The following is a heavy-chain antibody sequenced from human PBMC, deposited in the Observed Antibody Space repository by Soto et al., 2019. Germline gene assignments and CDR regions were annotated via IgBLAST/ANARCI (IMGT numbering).Heavy chain of an antibody. CDR1: GFTFSDYY. J-gene: IGHJ6*03. V-gene: IGHV3-11*01. CDR2: ISNSGYTI. D-gene: IGHD1-26*01. Sequence: QVQLVESGGGLVKPGESLRLSCAASGFTFSDYYMSWIRQAPGKGLEWVSYISNSGYTIHYTDSVKGRFTISRDNARNSLHLEMNRLRAEDTAVYYCARDSGSPPDYYMDAWGRGTAVTVSS. CDR3: ARDSGSPPDYYMDA.